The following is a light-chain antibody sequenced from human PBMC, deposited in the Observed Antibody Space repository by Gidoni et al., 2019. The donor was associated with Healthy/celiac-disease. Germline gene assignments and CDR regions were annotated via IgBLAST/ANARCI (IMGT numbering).Light chain of an antibody. J-gene: IGKJ1*01. Sequence: DVVMTQSPLSLPVTLGQPASTSCRSSQSLVHSDGNTYLNWFQQRPGQSPRRLIYKVSNRDSGVPDRFSGSGSGTDFTLKISRVEAEDGGVYYCMQGTHWPPWTFGQGTKVEIK. CDR3: MQGTHWPPWT. V-gene: IGKV2-30*02. CDR2: KVS. CDR1: QSLVHSDGNTY.